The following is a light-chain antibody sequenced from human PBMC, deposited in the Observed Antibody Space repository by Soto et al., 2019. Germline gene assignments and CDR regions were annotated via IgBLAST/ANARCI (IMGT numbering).Light chain of an antibody. CDR3: HQYGSAPRYT. J-gene: IGKJ3*01. Sequence: EIVLTQSPGTLSLSPGERATLSCRASQSVSSSYLAWYQQKPGQAPRLLIYGASSRATGIPYRYSGSEYGTDFTLTISSPEPEEYSFDYCHQYGSAPRYTCGRRPNTDI. V-gene: IGKV3-20*01. CDR2: GAS. CDR1: QSVSSSY.